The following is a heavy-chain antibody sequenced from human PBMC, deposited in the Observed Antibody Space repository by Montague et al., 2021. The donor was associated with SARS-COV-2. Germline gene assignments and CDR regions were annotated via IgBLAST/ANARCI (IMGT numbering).Heavy chain of an antibody. CDR3: TRDAFTLFIDGFDV. J-gene: IGHJ3*01. CDR2: ITASSINK. Sequence: SLRLSCAASGFTFSTYTMHWVRQAPGQGLEWVSSITASSINKYYADSVKGRFTISRDNAKNTLYLQMNSLRAEDTAVYYCTRDAFTLFIDGFDVWGQGTKVTVSS. V-gene: IGHV3-21*01. D-gene: IGHD3-10*02. CDR1: GFTFSTYT.